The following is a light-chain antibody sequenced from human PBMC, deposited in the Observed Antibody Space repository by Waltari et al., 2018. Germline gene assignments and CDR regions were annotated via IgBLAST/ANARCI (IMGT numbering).Light chain of an antibody. V-gene: IGKV3-15*01. Sequence: EIVMTPSPASLSGSPGERATLSCRASQGISDNLAWYQQKPGQAPGLLIYGAFTRATGIPARFTGSGSGTEFTLPISSLQSEDSAVYYCQQYNRWPPITFGQGTRLEIK. CDR2: GAF. CDR1: QGISDN. CDR3: QQYNRWPPIT. J-gene: IGKJ5*01.